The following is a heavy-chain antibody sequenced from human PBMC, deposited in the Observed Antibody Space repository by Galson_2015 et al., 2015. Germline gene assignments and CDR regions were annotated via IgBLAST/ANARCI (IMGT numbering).Heavy chain of an antibody. D-gene: IGHD6-19*01. V-gene: IGHV3-30*18. J-gene: IGHJ4*02. CDR2: ISYDGSNK. CDR3: AKDLGRSDSSGWYFDY. CDR1: GFTFSSYG. Sequence: SLRLSCAASGFTFSSYGMHWVRQAPGKGLEWVAVISYDGSNKYYADSVKGRFTISRDNSRNTLYLQMNSLRAEDTAVYYCAKDLGRSDSSGWYFDYWGQGTLVTVSS.